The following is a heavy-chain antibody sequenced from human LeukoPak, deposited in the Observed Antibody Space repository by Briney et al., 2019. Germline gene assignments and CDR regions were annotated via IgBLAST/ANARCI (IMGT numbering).Heavy chain of an antibody. D-gene: IGHD6-19*01. Sequence: GGSLRLSCAASGFTFSSYAMSWVRQAPGEGLEWVSGISGSGGGTYYADSVKGRFTISRDNSKNTLYLQMNSLRAEDTAVYYCAKDRDSSGWNPWFDPWGQGTLVTVSS. J-gene: IGHJ5*02. CDR1: GFTFSSYA. CDR2: ISGSGGGT. CDR3: AKDRDSSGWNPWFDP. V-gene: IGHV3-23*01.